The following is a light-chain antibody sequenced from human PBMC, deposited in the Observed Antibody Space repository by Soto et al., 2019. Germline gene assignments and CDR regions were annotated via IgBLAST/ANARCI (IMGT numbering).Light chain of an antibody. V-gene: IGKV3-20*01. CDR1: QSVSSF. J-gene: IGKJ1*01. CDR2: DAS. CDR3: PQYGSSPRT. Sequence: IVFTQSPATLSLSPGARATLSFRTSQSVSSFLAWYQQKPGQAPRLLIYDASNRATGIPDRFSGSGSGTDFTLTISRLEPEDFAVYYCPQYGSSPRTFGQGTKWIS.